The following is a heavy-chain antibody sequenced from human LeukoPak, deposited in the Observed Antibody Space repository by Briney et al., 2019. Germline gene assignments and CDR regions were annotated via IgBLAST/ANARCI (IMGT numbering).Heavy chain of an antibody. CDR1: GFTFSNYW. D-gene: IGHD1-26*01. Sequence: AGGSLRLSCAASGFTFSNYWMHWVRQAPGRGLVWVSRINTDGSITTYADSVKGRFTISRDNAKNTVYLQVNSLRAEDTAVYYCARSGNFRFDYWGQGTLVTVSS. CDR2: INTDGSIT. J-gene: IGHJ4*02. CDR3: ARSGNFRFDY. V-gene: IGHV3-74*01.